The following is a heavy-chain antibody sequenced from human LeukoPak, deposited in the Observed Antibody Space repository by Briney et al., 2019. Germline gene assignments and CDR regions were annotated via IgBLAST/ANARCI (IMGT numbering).Heavy chain of an antibody. D-gene: IGHD2-15*01. CDR3: AREICSGGSCQNWFDP. Sequence: GASVKVSCKASGYTFTSYYMHWVRQAPGQGLEWMGIINPSGGSTSYAQKFQGRVTMTRDTSTSTVYMELSSLRSEDTAVYYCAREICSGGSCQNWFDPWGQGTLVTVSS. CDR2: INPSGGST. V-gene: IGHV1-46*01. CDR1: GYTFTSYY. J-gene: IGHJ5*02.